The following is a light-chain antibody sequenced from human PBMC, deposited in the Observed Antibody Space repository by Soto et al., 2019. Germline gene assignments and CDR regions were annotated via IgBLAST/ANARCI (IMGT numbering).Light chain of an antibody. V-gene: IGLV3-21*02. Sequence: YELTQPPSVSVAPGQTARITCGGNNIGSKSVHWYQQKPGQAPVLVVYDDSDRPSGIPERFSGSKSGNTATLTISRVEVGDEADYFCQVWDPSSDPNYVFGTGTKVTVL. J-gene: IGLJ1*01. CDR1: NIGSKS. CDR2: DDS. CDR3: QVWDPSSDPNYV.